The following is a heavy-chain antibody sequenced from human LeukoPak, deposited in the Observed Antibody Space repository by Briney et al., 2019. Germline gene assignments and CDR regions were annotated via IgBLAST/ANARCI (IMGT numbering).Heavy chain of an antibody. CDR2: ISGSGGST. J-gene: IGHJ4*02. D-gene: IGHD4-17*01. CDR3: AKSGSGRVGYGDYERSRDY. Sequence: GGSLRLSCAASGFTFSSYAMSWVRQAPGKGLEWVSAISGSGGSTYYADSVKGRFTISRDNSKNTLYLQMNSLRAEVTAVYYCAKSGSGRVGYGDYERSRDYWGQGTLVTVSS. V-gene: IGHV3-23*01. CDR1: GFTFSSYA.